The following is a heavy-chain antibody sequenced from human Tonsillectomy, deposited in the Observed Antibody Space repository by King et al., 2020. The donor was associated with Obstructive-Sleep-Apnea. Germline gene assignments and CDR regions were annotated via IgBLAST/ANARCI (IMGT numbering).Heavy chain of an antibody. Sequence: VQLVESGGALVQPGGSLRLSCAASGFNVRTNYRSWVRQAPGKGLEWVSVIFSGGSTYYADSVKGRFTISRDNSKNTLYLQMNSLRAEDTAVYYCAVPAAVTPSPTLGLDYWGQGTLVTVSS. D-gene: IGHD6-13*01. CDR3: AVPAAVTPSPTLGLDY. CDR2: IFSGGST. V-gene: IGHV3-66*01. J-gene: IGHJ4*02. CDR1: GFNVRTNY.